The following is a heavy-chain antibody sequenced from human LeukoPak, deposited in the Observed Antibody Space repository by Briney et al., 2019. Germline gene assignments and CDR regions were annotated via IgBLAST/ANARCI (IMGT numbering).Heavy chain of an antibody. Sequence: GGSLRLSCAASGFTFSSYSMNWVRQAPGKGLEWVSYVSSSSNTIYYADSVKGRFTISRDNAKNSLYLQMNSLRAEDTAVYYCAKGPRDIVVVVAALWYFDYWGRGTLVTVSS. J-gene: IGHJ4*02. CDR2: VSSSSNTI. CDR3: AKGPRDIVVVVAALWYFDY. CDR1: GFTFSSYS. D-gene: IGHD2-15*01. V-gene: IGHV3-48*01.